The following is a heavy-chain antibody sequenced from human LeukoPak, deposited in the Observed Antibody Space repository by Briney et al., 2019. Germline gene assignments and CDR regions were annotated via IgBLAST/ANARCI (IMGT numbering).Heavy chain of an antibody. V-gene: IGHV4-30-2*01. CDR2: INHSGST. D-gene: IGHD3-10*01. CDR3: ARSPPRYYGSGSYFDY. CDR1: GGSISSGGYS. Sequence: PSQTLSLTCAVSGGSISSGGYSWSWIRQPPGKGLEWIREINHSGSTNYNPSLKSRVTISVDTSKNQFSLKLSSVTAADTAVYYCARSPPRYYGSGSYFDYWGQGTLVTVSS. J-gene: IGHJ4*02.